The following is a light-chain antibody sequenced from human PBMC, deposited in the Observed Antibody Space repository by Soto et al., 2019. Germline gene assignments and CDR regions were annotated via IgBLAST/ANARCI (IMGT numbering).Light chain of an antibody. CDR2: AAS. Sequence: DIQMTQSPSSLSASVGDRVTITCRASQSISSYLNWYQQKPGKAPKLLIYAASSLQSGVPSRFSGSGSGTEFTLTINSLQPDDFATYYCQHYNSYSEAFGQGTKV. J-gene: IGKJ1*01. CDR3: QHYNSYSEA. CDR1: QSISSY. V-gene: IGKV1-39*01.